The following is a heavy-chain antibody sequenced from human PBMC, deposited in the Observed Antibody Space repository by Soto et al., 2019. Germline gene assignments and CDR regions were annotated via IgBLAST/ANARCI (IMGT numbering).Heavy chain of an antibody. CDR1: GFTFSDYG. D-gene: IGHD5-12*01. J-gene: IGHJ4*02. Sequence: QVQLVESGGGVVQPGRSLRLSCAASGFTFSDYGMHWVRQAPGKGLEWVALIWYDGSNKYYADSVKGRFTISRDDSKNRVGLQMNSLRAEDTAIYYCARIAYGYDVGAGSDYWGQGTLVTVSS. V-gene: IGHV3-33*01. CDR2: IWYDGSNK. CDR3: ARIAYGYDVGAGSDY.